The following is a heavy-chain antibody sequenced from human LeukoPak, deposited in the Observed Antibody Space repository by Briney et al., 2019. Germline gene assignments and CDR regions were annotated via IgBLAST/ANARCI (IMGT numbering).Heavy chain of an antibody. J-gene: IGHJ3*02. CDR3: ARDTRGDILTGAHAFDI. Sequence: KPSETLSLTCTVSGYSISSGYYWGWIRQPPGKGLEWIGSIYHSGSTYYNPSLKSRVTISVDTSKNQFSLNLSSVTAADTAVYYCARDTRGDILTGAHAFDIWGQGTMVTVSS. CDR2: IYHSGST. D-gene: IGHD3-9*01. V-gene: IGHV4-38-2*02. CDR1: GYSISSGYY.